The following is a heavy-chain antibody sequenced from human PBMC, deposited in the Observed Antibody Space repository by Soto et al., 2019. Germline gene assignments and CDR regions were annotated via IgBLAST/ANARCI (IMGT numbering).Heavy chain of an antibody. V-gene: IGHV3-30*18. CDR3: AKQLRGSGWYPLDS. CDR1: AFILSSSD. Sequence: GGSLTLSCIVSAFILSSSDMHWVRPAPGKDLEWLAGSSRDDNDQSNGEPEKGGITVTRANSNNTLYLEMNSLRTEDTAVYYCAKQLRGSGWYPLDSWGQGTPVTVSS. D-gene: IGHD6-19*01. J-gene: IGHJ4*02. CDR2: SSRDDNDQ.